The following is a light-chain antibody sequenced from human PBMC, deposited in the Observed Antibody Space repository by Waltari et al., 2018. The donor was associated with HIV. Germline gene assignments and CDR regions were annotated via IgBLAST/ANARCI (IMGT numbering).Light chain of an antibody. CDR2: DLE. CDR3: LLSYNGVRF. V-gene: IGLV7-46*01. J-gene: IGLJ2*01. Sequence: VVTQEPSLTVSPGDTVTLSCASFSGQVARSPFPYWFQLKPGQAPRTLIYDLEKRHPLTPGRCSGSRYGVRASLTLSCALPEDEAEYFCLLSYNGVRFFGGGTTLTV. CDR1: SGQVARSPF.